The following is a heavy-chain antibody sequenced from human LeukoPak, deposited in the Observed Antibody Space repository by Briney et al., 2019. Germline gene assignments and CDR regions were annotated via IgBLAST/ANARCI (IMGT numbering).Heavy chain of an antibody. V-gene: IGHV4-39*01. CDR3: ARHLEYISSWKGYYFDY. CDR1: GGSINSNSHF. J-gene: IGHJ4*02. CDR2: IYYSGST. Sequence: PSETLSLTCTVSGGSINSNSHFWDWIRQSPGKGLEWIGTIYYSGSTYYGPSLKSRVTISVDTSKNQFSLELNSVTAADTAVYYCARHLEYISSWKGYYFDYWGQGILVTVSS. D-gene: IGHD6-13*01.